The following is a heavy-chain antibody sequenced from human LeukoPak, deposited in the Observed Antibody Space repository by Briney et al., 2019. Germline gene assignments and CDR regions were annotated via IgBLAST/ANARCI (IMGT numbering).Heavy chain of an antibody. J-gene: IGHJ4*02. D-gene: IGHD4-23*01. V-gene: IGHV4-34*01. CDR2: INHSGST. CDR1: GGSFSGYY. Sequence: SETLSLTCAVYGGSFSGYYWSWIRQPPGKGLEWIGEINHSGSTNYNPSLKSRVTISVDTSKNQFSLKLSSVTAADTAVYYCARAPKTSGKFGYWGQGTLVTVSS. CDR3: ARAPKTSGKFGY.